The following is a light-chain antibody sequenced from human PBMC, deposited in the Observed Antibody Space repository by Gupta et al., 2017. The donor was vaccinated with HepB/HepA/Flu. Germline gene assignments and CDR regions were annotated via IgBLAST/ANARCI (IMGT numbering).Light chain of an antibody. CDR1: KLGEKY. J-gene: IGLJ2*01. CDR3: QAWDTNTVV. Sequence: SFDLTQPPSVSVSPGQPASITCSGDKLGEKYACWYQQKPGQSPVLLIYRDTQRPSGIPQRFSGSNSGNTATLTISGTQAMDEADYYCQAWDTNTVVFGGGTKLIVL. V-gene: IGLV3-1*01. CDR2: RDT.